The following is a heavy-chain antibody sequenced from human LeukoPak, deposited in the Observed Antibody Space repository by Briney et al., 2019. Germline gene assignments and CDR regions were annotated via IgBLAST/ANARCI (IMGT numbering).Heavy chain of an antibody. CDR3: ARYPLLRYFDWLTPYYFDY. J-gene: IGHJ4*02. Sequence: GGSLRLSCAASGFTFSSYWMSWVRQAPGKGLEWEANIKQDGSEKYYVDSVKGRFTISRDNAKNSLYLQMNSLRAEDTAVYYCARYPLLRYFDWLTPYYFDYWGQGTLVTVSS. V-gene: IGHV3-7*03. CDR1: GFTFSSYW. D-gene: IGHD3-9*01. CDR2: IKQDGSEK.